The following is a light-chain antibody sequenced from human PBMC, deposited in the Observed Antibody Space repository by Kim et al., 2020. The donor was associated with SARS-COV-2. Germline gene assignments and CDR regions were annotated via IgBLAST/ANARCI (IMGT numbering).Light chain of an antibody. Sequence: ALAQTVRTACQGDILRSNCVSWYQQKPRQAPLLVIYGKNNRPSGIPDRFSGSSSGNTASLTIPGAQAEDEADYYSNARDSSDNHVVFGGGTQLTVL. J-gene: IGLJ2*01. CDR1: ILRSNC. V-gene: IGLV3-19*01. CDR2: GKN. CDR3: NARDSSDNHVV.